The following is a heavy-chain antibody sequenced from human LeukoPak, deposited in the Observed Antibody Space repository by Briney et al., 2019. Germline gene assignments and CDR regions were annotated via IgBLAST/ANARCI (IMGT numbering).Heavy chain of an antibody. J-gene: IGHJ3*01. CDR1: GGSISSNSYY. D-gene: IGHD3-10*01. V-gene: IGHV4-61*02. CDR2: IYTSGST. CDR3: AREEVPMVRGGAFDF. Sequence: PSQTLSLTCTVSGGSISSNSYYWSWIRQPAGKGLEWIGRIYTSGSTNYSPSLKSRVTISADWSTNQFSLNLSSVTAADTAVYYCAREEVPMVRGGAFDFWGQGTMVSVFS.